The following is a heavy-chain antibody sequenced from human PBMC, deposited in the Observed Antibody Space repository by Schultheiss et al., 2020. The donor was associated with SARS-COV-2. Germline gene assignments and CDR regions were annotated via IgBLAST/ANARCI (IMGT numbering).Heavy chain of an antibody. CDR3: ARGGDPRYYYYGMDV. CDR2: ISYDGSNK. Sequence: GGSLRLSCAASGFTFSSYDMHWVRQATGKGLEWVAVISYDGSNKYYADSVKGRFTISRDNSKNTLYLQMNSLRAEDTAVYYCARGGDPRYYYYGMDVWGQGTTVTVSS. D-gene: IGHD2-21*02. J-gene: IGHJ6*02. V-gene: IGHV3-30-3*01. CDR1: GFTFSSYD.